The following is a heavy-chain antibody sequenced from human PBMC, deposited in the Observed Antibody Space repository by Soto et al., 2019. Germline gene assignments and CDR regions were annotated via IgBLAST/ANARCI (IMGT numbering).Heavy chain of an antibody. V-gene: IGHV3-64*01. CDR2: ISSNGGRT. J-gene: IGHJ6*02. CDR1: GFTFSSYA. CDR3: ARKSGVLVVPGAMPYYGMDF. D-gene: IGHD2-2*01. Sequence: GGSLRLSCAASGFTFSSYAMHWVRQAPGKGLEYVSAISSNGGRTYYANSVKGRFTISRDNSKNTLYLQMGSLRAEDMAVYYCARKSGVLVVPGAMPYYGMDFWGQGTTVTVSS.